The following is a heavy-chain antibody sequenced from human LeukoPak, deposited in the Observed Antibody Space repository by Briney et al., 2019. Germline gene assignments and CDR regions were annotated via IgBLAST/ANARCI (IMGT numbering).Heavy chain of an antibody. CDR1: GFTFSSNY. CDR3: ARGGLWFGESPFDY. V-gene: IGHV3-20*04. Sequence: GGSLRLSCAASGFTFSSNYMSWVRQAPGKGLEWVSGINWNGGSTGYADSVKGRFTISRDNAKNSLYLQMNSLRAEDTALYYCARGGLWFGESPFDYWGQGTLVTVSS. CDR2: INWNGGST. D-gene: IGHD3-10*01. J-gene: IGHJ4*02.